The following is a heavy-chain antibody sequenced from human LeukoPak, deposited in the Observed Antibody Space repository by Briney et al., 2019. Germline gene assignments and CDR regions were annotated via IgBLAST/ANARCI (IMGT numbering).Heavy chain of an antibody. CDR2: ISSSGSTI. CDR1: GFTFSSYE. D-gene: IGHD5-18*01. J-gene: IGHJ4*02. CDR3: ARSTAMVIGGVDY. Sequence: GGSLRLSCAASGFTFSSYEMNWVRQAPGKGLEWVSYISSSGSTIYYADSVKGRFTISRDNAKNSLYLQMNSLRAEDTAVYYCARSTAMVIGGVDYWGQGTLVTVSS. V-gene: IGHV3-48*03.